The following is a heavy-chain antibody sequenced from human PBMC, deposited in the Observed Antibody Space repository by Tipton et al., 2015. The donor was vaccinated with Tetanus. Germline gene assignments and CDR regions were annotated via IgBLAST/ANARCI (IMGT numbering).Heavy chain of an antibody. CDR2: MFYSGSA. CDR3: ARGPTATSDY. V-gene: IGHV4-30-4*08. CDR1: GGSFSNYY. D-gene: IGHD4-17*01. J-gene: IGHJ4*02. Sequence: TLSLTCAVYGGSFSNYYWSWIWQPPGKGLEWIGYMFYSGSAYYNPSLKSRITISMDTSRNQFSLNLSSVTAADTAVYYCARGPTATSDYWGQGTLVTVSS.